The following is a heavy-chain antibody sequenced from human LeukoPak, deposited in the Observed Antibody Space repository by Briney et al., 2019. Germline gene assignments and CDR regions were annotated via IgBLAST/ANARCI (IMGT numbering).Heavy chain of an antibody. CDR3: AKDRAQKYYYDSSGYYY. CDR2: ISGSGGST. J-gene: IGHJ4*02. CDR1: GFTFSSYA. Sequence: GGSLRLSCAASGFTFSSYAMSWVRQTPGKGLEWVSAISGSGGSTYYADSVKGRFTISRDNSKNTLYLQMNSLRAEDTAVYYCAKDRAQKYYYDSSGYYYWGQGTLVTVSS. D-gene: IGHD3-22*01. V-gene: IGHV3-23*01.